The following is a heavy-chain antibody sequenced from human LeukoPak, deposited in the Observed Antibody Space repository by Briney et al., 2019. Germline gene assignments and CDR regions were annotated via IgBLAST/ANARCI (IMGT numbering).Heavy chain of an antibody. V-gene: IGHV3-30*03. CDR3: TESSGRPPYYGLDV. J-gene: IGHJ6*02. D-gene: IGHD6-25*01. Sequence: PGGSLRLSCAASGLTFRHYAMHWVRQAPGKGLERVAGVSYDGSQKYYTDSVRGRFTISRDNSKNTLDLQMNSLRLEDTAVYYCTESSGRPPYYGLDVWGQGTTVTVSS. CDR2: VSYDGSQK. CDR1: GLTFRHYA.